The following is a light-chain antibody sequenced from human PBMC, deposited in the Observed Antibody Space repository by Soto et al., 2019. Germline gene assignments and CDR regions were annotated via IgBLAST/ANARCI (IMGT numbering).Light chain of an antibody. CDR2: SNN. V-gene: IGLV1-44*01. CDR3: AAWDDSLNAHWV. J-gene: IGLJ3*02. CDR1: SSNIGSNT. Sequence: QSVLTQPPSASGTPGQRVTISCSGSSSNIGSNTVNWYQQLPGTAPKLHIYSNNQRPSGVPDRFSGSKYGTSASLAISGLQSEDEDDYYCAAWDDSLNAHWVFGGGTKVTVL.